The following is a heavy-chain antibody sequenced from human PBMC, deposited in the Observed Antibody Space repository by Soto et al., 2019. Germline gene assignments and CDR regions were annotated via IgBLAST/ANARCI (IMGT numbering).Heavy chain of an antibody. D-gene: IGHD6-13*01. CDR1: GFTFSDYY. Sequence: QVKLVESGGGLVRPGGSLRLSCAASGFTFSDYYMSWIRQAPGKGLEWVSYISSSSSYTNYADSVKGRFTISRDNAKNSLYLQMNSLRAEDTAVYYCARDGGSSSWDYWGQGTLVTVSS. V-gene: IGHV3-11*06. CDR3: ARDGGSSSWDY. J-gene: IGHJ4*02. CDR2: ISSSSSYT.